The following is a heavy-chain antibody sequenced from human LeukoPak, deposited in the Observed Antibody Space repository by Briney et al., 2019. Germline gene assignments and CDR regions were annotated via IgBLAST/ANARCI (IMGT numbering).Heavy chain of an antibody. CDR3: ARGVYIAAAQYAY. CDR1: GGSISSYY. CDR2: IYYSGTT. Sequence: SETLSLTCTVSGGSISSYYWSWIRQPPGKGLEWIGYIYYSGTTNYNPSLKSRVTISVDTSKNQFSLKLSSVTAADTAVYYCARGVYIAAAQYAYWGQGTLVTISS. J-gene: IGHJ4*02. V-gene: IGHV4-59*01. D-gene: IGHD6-13*01.